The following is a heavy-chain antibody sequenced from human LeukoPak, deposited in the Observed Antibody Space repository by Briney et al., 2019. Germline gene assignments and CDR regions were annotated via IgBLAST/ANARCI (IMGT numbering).Heavy chain of an antibody. D-gene: IGHD2-21*02. CDR1: GGSISSSSYY. Sequence: SETLSLTCTVSGGSISSSSYYWGWIRQPPGKGLEWIGSIYYSGSTYYNPSLKSRVTIPVDTSKNQFSLKLSSVTAADTAVYYCARKGVVTAIQYFDYWGQGTLVTVSS. CDR3: ARKGVVTAIQYFDY. J-gene: IGHJ4*02. V-gene: IGHV4-39*01. CDR2: IYYSGST.